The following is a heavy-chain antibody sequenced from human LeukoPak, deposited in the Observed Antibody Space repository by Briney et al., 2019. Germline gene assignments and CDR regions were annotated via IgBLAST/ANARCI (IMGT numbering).Heavy chain of an antibody. J-gene: IGHJ4*02. Sequence: SETLSLTCTVSGGSISSSSYYWGWIRQPPGKGLEWIGSIYYSGSTYYNPSLKSRVTISVDTSKNQFSLKVNSVTAADTAVYYCATHPYCGSSCYFDHWGQGTLVTVSS. CDR2: IYYSGST. CDR1: GGSISSSSYY. CDR3: ATHPYCGSSCYFDH. V-gene: IGHV4-39*01. D-gene: IGHD2-21*01.